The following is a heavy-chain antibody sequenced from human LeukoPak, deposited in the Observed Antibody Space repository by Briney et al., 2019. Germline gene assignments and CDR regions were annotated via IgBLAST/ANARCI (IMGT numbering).Heavy chain of an antibody. D-gene: IGHD4-17*01. CDR1: GGSISSYY. CDR3: AREWKLDYGANWFDP. V-gene: IGHV4-59*01. CDR2: IYNSGSS. Sequence: SETLSLTCTVSGGSISSYYWNWIRQPPGKGLEWIGYIYNSGSSNYNPSLKSRVTMSVDTSKNQASLKLISVTAADTAVYYCAREWKLDYGANWFDPWGQGALVTVSS. J-gene: IGHJ5*02.